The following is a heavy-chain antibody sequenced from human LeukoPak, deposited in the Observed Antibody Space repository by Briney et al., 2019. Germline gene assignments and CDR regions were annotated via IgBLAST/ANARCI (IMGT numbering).Heavy chain of an antibody. J-gene: IGHJ4*02. V-gene: IGHV4-34*12. Sequence: SDTLSLTCAVYGESLNYYYWSWIRQSPEKGPEWIGEVFDGKTTNYNPSLKSRVTISAVTSSNQFSLNLKSVTAADTAVYYCASGAWATRLHSWAQGTLVIVSS. D-gene: IGHD5-24*01. CDR1: GESLNYYY. CDR2: VFDGKTT. CDR3: ASGAWATRLHS.